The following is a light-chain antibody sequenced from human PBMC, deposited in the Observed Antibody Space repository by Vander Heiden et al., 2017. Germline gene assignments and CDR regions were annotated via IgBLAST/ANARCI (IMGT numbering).Light chain of an antibody. CDR2: AAS. CDR3: QQSYSTPYT. V-gene: IGKV1-39*01. Sequence: DLQMTQSPSSLSAPVGDRVTITCRASQSISSYLNWYQQKPGKAPQLLIYAASSSQSGVPSRFGGSGSGTDFTLTISSLQPEDFATYYCQQSYSTPYTFGQGTKLEIK. J-gene: IGKJ2*01. CDR1: QSISSY.